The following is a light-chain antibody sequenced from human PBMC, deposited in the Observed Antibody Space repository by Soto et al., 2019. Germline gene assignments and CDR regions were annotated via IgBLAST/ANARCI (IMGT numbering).Light chain of an antibody. CDR2: DAS. CDR3: HHFNTWPPKA. CDR1: QSVSSY. Sequence: EIVLTQSPGTLSLSPGERATLSCRASQSVSSYLAWYQQKPGQAPRLLIYDASNRATGIPARFSGSGSGTEFTLTISGLQSEDVAVYYCHHFNTWPPKAFGQGTKVDI. J-gene: IGKJ1*01. V-gene: IGKV3-11*01.